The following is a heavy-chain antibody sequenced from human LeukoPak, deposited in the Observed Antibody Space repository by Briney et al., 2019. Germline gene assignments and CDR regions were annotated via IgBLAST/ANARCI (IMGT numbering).Heavy chain of an antibody. D-gene: IGHD2-15*01. J-gene: IGHJ5*02. CDR1: GGSISSSHW. V-gene: IGHV4-4*02. CDR3: ARAVIVVAAATQRNWFDP. CDR2: IYHSGIT. Sequence: SGTLSLTCAVSGGSISSSHWWSWVRQPPGKGLEWIGDIYHSGITDYNPSLRSRVTISVDTSKNQFSLKLSSVTAADTAIYYCARAVIVVAAATQRNWFDPWGQGTLVTVSS.